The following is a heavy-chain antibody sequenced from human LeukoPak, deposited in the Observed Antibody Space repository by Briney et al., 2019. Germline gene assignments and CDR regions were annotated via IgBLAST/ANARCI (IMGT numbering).Heavy chain of an antibody. CDR3: ARDTRIFGGYFDY. CDR2: ISYDGSNK. D-gene: IGHD2-21*01. CDR1: GFTFSSYA. J-gene: IGHJ4*02. V-gene: IGHV3-30-3*01. Sequence: PGGSLRLSCAASGFTFSSYAMHWVRQAPGKGLEWVAVISYDGSNKYYADSVKGRFTISRDNSKNTLYLQMNSLRAEDTAVYYCARDTRIFGGYFDYWGQGTLVTVSS.